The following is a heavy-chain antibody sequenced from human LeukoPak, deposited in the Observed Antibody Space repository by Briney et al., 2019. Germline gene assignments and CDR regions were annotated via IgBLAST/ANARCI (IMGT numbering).Heavy chain of an antibody. J-gene: IGHJ6*02. CDR1: GYTFTNYD. CDR2: RNPNSGRT. V-gene: IGHV1-8*01. D-gene: IGHD6-13*01. Sequence: ASVKVSCKASGYTFTNYDINSVRQATGQGLEWMGWRNPNSGRTGFAQKFQGRLTMTADTSISTAYMELSSLTSDDTAVYYCARGPVSTHGMDVWGQGTTVTVSS. CDR3: ARGPVSTHGMDV.